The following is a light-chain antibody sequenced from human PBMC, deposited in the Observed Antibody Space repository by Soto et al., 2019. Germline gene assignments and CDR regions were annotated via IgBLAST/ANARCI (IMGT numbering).Light chain of an antibody. V-gene: IGLV2-14*01. Sequence: QSALTQPASVSGSPGQSITISCTGTSSDVCGYNYVSWYQQHPGKAPKLMIYDVSNRPSGVSNRFSGSKSGNTASLTISGLQADDEADYYCSSYTSSSTLATVFGTGTKATVL. J-gene: IGLJ1*01. CDR2: DVS. CDR1: SSDVCGYNY. CDR3: SSYTSSSTLATV.